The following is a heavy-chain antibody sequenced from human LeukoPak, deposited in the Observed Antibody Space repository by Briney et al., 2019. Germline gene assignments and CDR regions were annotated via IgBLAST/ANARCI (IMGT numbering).Heavy chain of an antibody. V-gene: IGHV3-21*01. CDR3: ARDRRGYSYGLDY. Sequence: GGSLRLSCAASGFTFSSYSMNWVRQAPGKGLEWVSCISSTSSYIYYADSVKGRFTISRDNTKNSLYLRMNILRAEDTAVYYCARDRRGYSYGLDYWGQGTLITVSS. CDR1: GFTFSSYS. J-gene: IGHJ4*02. D-gene: IGHD5-18*01. CDR2: ISSTSSYI.